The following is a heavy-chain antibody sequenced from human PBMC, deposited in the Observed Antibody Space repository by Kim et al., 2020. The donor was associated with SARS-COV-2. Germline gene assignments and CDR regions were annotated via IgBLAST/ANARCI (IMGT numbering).Heavy chain of an antibody. CDR3: ARTREVGAPLSYFDY. D-gene: IGHD2-15*01. J-gene: IGHJ4*01. V-gene: IGHV3-11*03. CDR1: GFTFSDYY. CDR2: ISSSSSSS. Sequence: GGSLRLSCAASGFTFSDYYMSWIRQAPGKGLEWVSYISSSSSSSNSAYSENGRSTISSDNDKTPQYLQMNSLSADDAAVYYCARTREVGAPLSYFDYWG.